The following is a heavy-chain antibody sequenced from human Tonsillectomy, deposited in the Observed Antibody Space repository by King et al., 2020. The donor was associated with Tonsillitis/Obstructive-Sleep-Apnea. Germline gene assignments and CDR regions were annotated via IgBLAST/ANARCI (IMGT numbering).Heavy chain of an antibody. Sequence: VQLVESGGGVVQPGGSLRLSCAASGFTFDDYAIHWVRQPPGKGLEWVSLISGDGGSTYYADSVKGRFTISRDNNENSLYLQMNSLRTEDTAFYFCAKAILSGLGYHFDYWGQGTLVTVSA. CDR3: AKAILSGLGYHFDY. CDR1: GFTFDDYA. V-gene: IGHV3-43*02. J-gene: IGHJ4*02. CDR2: ISGDGGST. D-gene: IGHD5-12*01.